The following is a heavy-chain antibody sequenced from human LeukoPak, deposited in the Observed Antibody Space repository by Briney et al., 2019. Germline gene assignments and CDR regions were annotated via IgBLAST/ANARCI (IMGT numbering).Heavy chain of an antibody. D-gene: IGHD5-18*01. J-gene: IGHJ4*02. CDR1: GYTLTELS. CDR2: FDPEDGET. CDR3: ARARSWWGYSYGPGDY. Sequence: GASVKASCKVSGYTLTELSMHWVRQAPGKGLEWMGGFDPEDGETIYAQKFQGRVTMTEDTSTDTAYMELSSLRSEDTAVYYCARARSWWGYSYGPGDYWGQGTLVTVSS. V-gene: IGHV1-24*01.